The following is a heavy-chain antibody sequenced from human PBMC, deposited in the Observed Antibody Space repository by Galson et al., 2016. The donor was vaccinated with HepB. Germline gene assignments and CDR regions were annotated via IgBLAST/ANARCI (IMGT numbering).Heavy chain of an antibody. D-gene: IGHD2-2*02. CDR1: GGSITSSYW. J-gene: IGHJ3*02. CDR2: VHRSGGT. V-gene: IGHV4-4*02. Sequence: SETLSLTCAVSGGSITSSYWWNWVRQPPGKGLEWIGEVHRSGGTNYNPSLKSRVIISVDQSKNQFSLKLTSVTAADTAMYYCAKAYTALDAFDIWGQGTMVTVSS. CDR3: AKAYTALDAFDI.